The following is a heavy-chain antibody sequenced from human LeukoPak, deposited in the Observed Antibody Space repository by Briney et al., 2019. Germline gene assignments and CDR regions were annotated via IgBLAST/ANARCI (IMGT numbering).Heavy chain of an antibody. CDR2: ITDDATT. Sequence: GGSLRLSCAASGFTFSSAWMHWVRQAPGTGLVWVSRITDDATTTYADSVKGRFTLSRDNAKNILSLQMNSLRAEDTAVYYCVRDRVGPDYWGQGTLVTVSS. D-gene: IGHD1-26*01. V-gene: IGHV3-74*03. CDR1: GFTFSSAW. J-gene: IGHJ4*02. CDR3: VRDRVGPDY.